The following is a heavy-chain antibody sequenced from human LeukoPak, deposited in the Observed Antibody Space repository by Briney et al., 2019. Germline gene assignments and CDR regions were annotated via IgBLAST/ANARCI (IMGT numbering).Heavy chain of an antibody. CDR2: INPSGGGT. V-gene: IGHV1-46*01. Sequence: ASVKVSCKASGYTFTSYYMHWVRQAPGQGLGWMGIINPSGGGTSYAQKFQGRVTMTRDTSTTTVYMELSSLRSEDTAVYYCARGGVAAAGALIFDYWGQGTLVTVSS. D-gene: IGHD6-13*01. J-gene: IGHJ4*02. CDR3: ARGGVAAAGALIFDY. CDR1: GYTFTSYY.